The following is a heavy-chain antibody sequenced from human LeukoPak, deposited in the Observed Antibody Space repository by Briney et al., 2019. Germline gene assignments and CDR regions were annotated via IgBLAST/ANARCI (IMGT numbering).Heavy chain of an antibody. CDR1: GFTFSSYE. J-gene: IGHJ4*02. CDR2: INSSGSTI. Sequence: PGGSLRLSCAASGFTFSSYEMNWVRQAPGKGLEWISYINSSGSTIYYADSVKGRFTISRDNAKNSLYLQMNSLRTEDTAVYYCAREAGTTFKRFDYWGQGTLVTVSS. D-gene: IGHD1-7*01. CDR3: AREAGTTFKRFDY. V-gene: IGHV3-48*03.